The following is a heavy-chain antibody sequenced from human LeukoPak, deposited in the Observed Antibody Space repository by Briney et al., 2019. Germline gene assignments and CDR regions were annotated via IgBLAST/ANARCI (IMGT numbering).Heavy chain of an antibody. CDR2: ISSSSSYI. J-gene: IGHJ4*02. CDR1: GFTFSSYS. Sequence: PGGSLRLSCAASGFTFSSYSMNWVRQAPGKGLEWVSSISSSSSYIYYADSVKGRFTISRDNAKNSLYLQMNGLRAEDTAVYYCAKGLGSYFDYWGQRTLATVSS. CDR3: AKGLGSYFDY. D-gene: IGHD1-26*01. V-gene: IGHV3-21*04.